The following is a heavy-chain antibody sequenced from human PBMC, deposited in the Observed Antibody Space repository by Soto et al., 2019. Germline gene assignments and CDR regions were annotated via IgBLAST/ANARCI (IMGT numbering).Heavy chain of an antibody. CDR3: ARGHSTDCSNGVCSFFYNHEMDV. V-gene: IGHV1-2*04. Sequence: ASVKVSCKASGYSFTDYHIHWVRQAPGQGLEWLGRINPKSGGTSTAQKFQGWVTMTRDRSINTVYMELTRLRSDDTAVYFCARGHSTDCSNGVCSFFYNHEMDVWGQGTTVTAP. J-gene: IGHJ6*02. CDR1: GYSFTDYH. CDR2: INPKSGGT. D-gene: IGHD2-8*01.